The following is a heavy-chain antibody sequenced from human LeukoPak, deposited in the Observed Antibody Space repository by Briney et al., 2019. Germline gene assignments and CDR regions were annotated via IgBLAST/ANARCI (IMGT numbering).Heavy chain of an antibody. J-gene: IGHJ3*02. Sequence: GGSLRLSCAASGFSFSSYTMTWVRQAAGKGLEWVSVISSSGGSTYYADSVKGRFTISRDNSKNTLYLQMNSLRAEDTAVYYCAKVSQVRSQAFDIWGQGTKVTVSS. CDR3: AKVSQVRSQAFDI. CDR1: GFSFSSYT. CDR2: ISSSGGST. D-gene: IGHD4/OR15-4a*01. V-gene: IGHV3-23*01.